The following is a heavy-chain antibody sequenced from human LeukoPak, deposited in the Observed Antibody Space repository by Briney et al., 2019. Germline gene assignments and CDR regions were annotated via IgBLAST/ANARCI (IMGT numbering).Heavy chain of an antibody. CDR3: ARHRLYSGYRLGWFDP. Sequence: KPSETLSLTCTVSGGSISSSSYYWGWIRQPPGKGLEWIGSIYYSGSTYYNPSLKSRVTISVDTSKNQFSLKLSSVTAADTAVYYCARHRLYSGYRLGWFDPWGQGTLVTVSS. J-gene: IGHJ5*02. V-gene: IGHV4-39*01. D-gene: IGHD5-12*01. CDR2: IYYSGST. CDR1: GGSISSSSYY.